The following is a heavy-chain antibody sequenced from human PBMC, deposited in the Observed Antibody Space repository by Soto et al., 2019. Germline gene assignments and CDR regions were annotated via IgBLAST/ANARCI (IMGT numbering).Heavy chain of an antibody. J-gene: IGHJ6*02. CDR3: AKDLGGMHYYGMDV. CDR1: GFTFSSYG. Sequence: QVQLVESGGGVVQPGRSLRLSCAASGFTFSSYGMHWVRQAPGKGLEWVAVISYDGSNKYYADSVKGRFTISRDNSKNTLYLQMNSLRAEDTAVYYCAKDLGGMHYYGMDVWGQGTTVTVSS. V-gene: IGHV3-30*18. D-gene: IGHD2-8*01. CDR2: ISYDGSNK.